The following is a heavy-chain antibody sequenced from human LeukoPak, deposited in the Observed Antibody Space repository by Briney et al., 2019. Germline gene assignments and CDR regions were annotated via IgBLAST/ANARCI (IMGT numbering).Heavy chain of an antibody. J-gene: IGHJ1*01. CDR2: INPNSGNT. V-gene: IGHV1-2*02. CDR3: ATKGATTAAEYFHH. Sequence: GASVQVSCKASGYTFTAFYMHWVRQAPGQGLEWMGWINPNSGNTNYAQKFQGRVTMTRDTSISTAYMELSSLASDDTALYYCATKGATTAAEYFHHWGQGTLVTVSS. CDR1: GYTFTAFY. D-gene: IGHD4-11*01.